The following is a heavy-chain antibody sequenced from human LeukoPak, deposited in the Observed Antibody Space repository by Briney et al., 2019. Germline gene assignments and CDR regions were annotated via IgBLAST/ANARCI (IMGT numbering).Heavy chain of an antibody. CDR1: GFTFSSYG. CDR2: IRNDGSNK. V-gene: IGHV3-30*02. D-gene: IGHD3-3*01. CDR3: ARDYWRGYCRTAMCRIDS. J-gene: IGHJ5*01. Sequence: TGGSLRLSCAASGFTFSSYGMHWVRQAPGKGLEWVAFIRNDGSNKYYVDSVKGRFTIYRDNSKNTLYLQMSSLRPEDTAVYYCARDYWRGYCRTAMCRIDSWGQGTLVTVSS.